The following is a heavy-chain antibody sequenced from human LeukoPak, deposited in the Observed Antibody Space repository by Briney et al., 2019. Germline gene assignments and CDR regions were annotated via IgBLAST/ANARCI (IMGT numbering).Heavy chain of an antibody. CDR2: ISSSGSTI. CDR3: ARNLYYYDSSGYYPPGY. CDR1: GFTFSSYG. D-gene: IGHD3-22*01. V-gene: IGHV3-48*04. J-gene: IGHJ4*02. Sequence: GGSLRLSCEASGFTFSSYGMSWVRQAPGKGLEWVSYISSSGSTIYYADSVKGRFTISRDNAKNSLYLQMNSLRAEDTAVYYCARNLYYYDSSGYYPPGYWGQGTLVTVSS.